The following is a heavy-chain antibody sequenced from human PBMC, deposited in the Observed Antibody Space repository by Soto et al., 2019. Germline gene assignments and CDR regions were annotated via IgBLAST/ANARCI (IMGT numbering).Heavy chain of an antibody. V-gene: IGHV3-23*01. CDR2: IDGSGGIT. CDR1: GFTFGTTD. CDR3: VKNSGWFNT. J-gene: IGHJ5*02. Sequence: GSLKISCAASGFTFGTTDMSWVRQAPGEGLEWVSTIDGSGGITYYADSVKGRFTISRDNSRNTVYLQMNSLRGDDTALYYCVKNSGWFNTWGQGALVTVSS. D-gene: IGHD3-10*01.